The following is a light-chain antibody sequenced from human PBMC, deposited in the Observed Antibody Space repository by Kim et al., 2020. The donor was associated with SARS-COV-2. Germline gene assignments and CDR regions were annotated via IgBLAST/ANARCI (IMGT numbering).Light chain of an antibody. CDR3: QQYGSSPFT. J-gene: IGKJ3*01. V-gene: IGKV3-20*01. Sequence: SQGERANPSCRAGQVVSSGNLAWCQQKPDQAPRHLIYGASSRATVIPDRYSGSGSGTDFTLTISRLEPVDFAVYYCQQYGSSPFTLGPGTKVDIK. CDR2: GAS. CDR1: QVVSSGN.